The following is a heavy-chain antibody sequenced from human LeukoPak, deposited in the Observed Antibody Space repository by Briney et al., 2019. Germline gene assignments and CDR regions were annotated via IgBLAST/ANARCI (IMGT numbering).Heavy chain of an antibody. V-gene: IGHV3-74*01. J-gene: IGHJ4*02. CDR2: INSDGSWT. CDR1: GNYW. D-gene: IGHD2-2*01. CDR3: VSFYETY. Sequence: GGSLRLSCAASGNYWMHWVRQAPGKGLVWVSHINSDGSWTSYADSVKGQFTISKDNAKNTVDLQMNNLRAEDTAVYYCVSFYETYWGRGTLVTVSS.